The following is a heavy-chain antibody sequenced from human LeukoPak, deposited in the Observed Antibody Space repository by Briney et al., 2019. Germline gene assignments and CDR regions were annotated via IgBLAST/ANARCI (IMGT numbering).Heavy chain of an antibody. J-gene: IGHJ4*02. D-gene: IGHD5-18*01. CDR2: INHSGST. Sequence: PSETLSLTCAVYGGSFSGYYWSWIRQPPGKGLEWIGEINHSGSTNYNPSLKSRVTIPVDTSKNQFSLKLSSVTAADTAVYYCARGPRGYSYGPFDYWGRGTLVTVSS. CDR3: ARGPRGYSYGPFDY. CDR1: GGSFSGYY. V-gene: IGHV4-34*01.